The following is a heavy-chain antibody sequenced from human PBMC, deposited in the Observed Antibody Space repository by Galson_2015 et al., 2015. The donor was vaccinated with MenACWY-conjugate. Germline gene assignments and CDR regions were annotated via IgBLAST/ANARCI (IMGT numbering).Heavy chain of an antibody. D-gene: IGHD6-13*01. CDR2: ITGSGGST. CDR1: GFTFSNYV. J-gene: IGHJ4*02. V-gene: IGHV3-23*01. Sequence: SLRLSCAASGFTFSNYVMNWVRQAPEKGLEWVSTITGSGGSTYHADSLKGRFTISRDNSKNTLYLQTNSLRAEDTAVYYCAKAAYTSSWYQDAFDYWGQGSLVTVSS. CDR3: AKAAYTSSWYQDAFDY.